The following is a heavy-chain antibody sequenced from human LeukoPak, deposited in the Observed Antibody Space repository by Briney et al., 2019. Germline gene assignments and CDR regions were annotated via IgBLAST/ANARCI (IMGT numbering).Heavy chain of an antibody. Sequence: GGSLRLSCETAGFTFSSHVMHWVRRTPGKGLVWVSRISHDGIISYADSVKGRFTISRDNAKNTLILQMNSLRVEDTAVYYCARDWVYKIDYWGRGTLVTVSS. CDR1: GFTFSSHV. CDR3: ARDWVYKIDY. V-gene: IGHV3-74*01. D-gene: IGHD5-24*01. J-gene: IGHJ4*02. CDR2: ISHDGII.